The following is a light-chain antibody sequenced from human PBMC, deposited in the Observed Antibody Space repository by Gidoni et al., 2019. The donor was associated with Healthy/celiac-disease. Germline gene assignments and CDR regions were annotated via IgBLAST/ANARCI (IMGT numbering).Light chain of an antibody. CDR1: QDISNY. CDR3: QQYDNLPRT. CDR2: DAS. J-gene: IGKJ1*01. Sequence: DIQMTQSPSSLSASVGDRVTITCQASQDISNYLKWYQQKPGKAPKLLLYDASNLETGVPSRFSGSGSGTDFTFTISSLQPEDIATYYCQQYDNLPRTFGQGTKVEIK. V-gene: IGKV1-33*01.